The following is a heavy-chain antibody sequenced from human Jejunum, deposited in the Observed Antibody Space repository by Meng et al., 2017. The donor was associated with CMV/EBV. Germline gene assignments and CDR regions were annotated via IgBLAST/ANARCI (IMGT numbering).Heavy chain of an antibody. J-gene: IGHJ1*01. D-gene: IGHD3-10*01. CDR2: IYYSGTT. CDR3: ARGWFGDEQYFLR. Sequence: TVSGDSITSGGYYWNWIRQHPGQGLEWIGHIYYSGTTYYNPSLKSRLTISIDTSKNQFSLRLESVTAADTAVYYCARGWFGDEQYFLRWGQGSLVTVSS. CDR1: GDSITSGGYY. V-gene: IGHV4-31*02.